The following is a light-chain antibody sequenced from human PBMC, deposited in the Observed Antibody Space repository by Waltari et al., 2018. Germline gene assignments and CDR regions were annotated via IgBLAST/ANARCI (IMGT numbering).Light chain of an antibody. CDR3: QQFLNYPYT. V-gene: IGKV1-5*03. Sequence: DIQLTQSPSSLSASVGDRVTITCRASQSISRWLAWYQHQPGTAPRLLISEVSTLEGGVPSRFSGSGSESEFTLTINGLQPGDFATYYCQQFLNYPYTFGQGTKVEI. CDR1: QSISRW. J-gene: IGKJ2*01. CDR2: EVS.